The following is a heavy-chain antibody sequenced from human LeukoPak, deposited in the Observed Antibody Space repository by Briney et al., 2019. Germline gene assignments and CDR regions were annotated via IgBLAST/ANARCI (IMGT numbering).Heavy chain of an antibody. CDR1: GGSISSGGYS. CDR3: ARVTYDFWSGYYSNWFDP. V-gene: IGHV4-30-2*01. CDR2: IYHSGST. J-gene: IGHJ5*02. D-gene: IGHD3-3*01. Sequence: SETLSLTCVVSGGSISSGGYSWSWIRQPPGKGLEWIGYIYHSGSTYYNPSLKSRVTISVDRSKNQFSLKLSSVTAADTAVYYCARVTYDFWSGYYSNWFDPWGQGTLVTVSS.